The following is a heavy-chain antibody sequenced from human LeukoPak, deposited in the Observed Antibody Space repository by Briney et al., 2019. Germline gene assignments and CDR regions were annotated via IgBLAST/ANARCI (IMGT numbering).Heavy chain of an antibody. CDR3: ASALHYDILTGYASPNYYYYMDV. V-gene: IGHV4-34*01. CDR1: GGSFSGYY. J-gene: IGHJ6*03. Sequence: SETLSLTCAVYGGSFSGYYWSWIRQPPGKGLEWIGEINHSGSTNYNPSLKSRVTISVDTSKNQFSLKLSSVTAADTAVYYCASALHYDILTGYASPNYYYYMDVWGKGTTVTISS. CDR2: INHSGST. D-gene: IGHD3-9*01.